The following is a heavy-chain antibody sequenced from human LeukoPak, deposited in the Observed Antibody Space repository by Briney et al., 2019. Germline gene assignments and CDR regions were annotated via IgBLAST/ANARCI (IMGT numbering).Heavy chain of an antibody. D-gene: IGHD3-16*02. V-gene: IGHV3-7*01. Sequence: GGSLRLSCAASGFTFSFYWMTWVRQAPGQGLEWVANIKYDGSETDYEDYLKGRFTISRDNAKNTLYLQMNNLRAEDTAVYYFARSDYVWGSYRHSPGLDVWGHGTMVTVSS. CDR2: IKYDGSET. CDR1: GFTFSFYW. CDR3: ARSDYVWGSYRHSPGLDV. J-gene: IGHJ3*01.